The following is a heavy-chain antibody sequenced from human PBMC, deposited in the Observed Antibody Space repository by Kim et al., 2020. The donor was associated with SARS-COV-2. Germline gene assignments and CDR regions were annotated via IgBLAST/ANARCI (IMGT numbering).Heavy chain of an antibody. J-gene: IGHJ4*02. CDR2: IYYSGGT. CDR3: ARVYYGSGSLYYFDS. D-gene: IGHD3-10*01. CDR1: GGSISSHDYY. Sequence: TLSLTCTVSGGSISSHDYYWSWIRQPPGKGLEWIGYIYYSGGTYYNPSLESRVIISVEMSKNEFSLKLSSVTAADSAVYYCARVYYGSGSLYYFDSWGQGTLVTVSS. V-gene: IGHV4-30-4*01.